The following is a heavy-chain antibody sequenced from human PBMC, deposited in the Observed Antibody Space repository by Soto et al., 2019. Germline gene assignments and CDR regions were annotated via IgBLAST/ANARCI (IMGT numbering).Heavy chain of an antibody. V-gene: IGHV4-30-2*01. CDR2: IYYTGST. Sequence: LSLTCAVSGGSMSRGGQSWSWIRQPPGKGLEWLGFIYYTGSTYYNPSLKSRVTLSVDRSKNQFSLNLTSVTAADTAMYFCARAPPGPSPRCDVWGQGTTVTVSS. CDR1: GGSMSRGGQS. CDR3: ARAPPGPSPRCDV. J-gene: IGHJ6*02. D-gene: IGHD3-10*01.